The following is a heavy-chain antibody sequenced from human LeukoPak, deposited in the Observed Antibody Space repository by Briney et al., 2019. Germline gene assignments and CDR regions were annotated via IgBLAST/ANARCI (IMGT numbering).Heavy chain of an antibody. CDR3: ARRVWGTNRYTDC. J-gene: IGHJ4*02. V-gene: IGHV3-53*01. CDR1: GFTVSTNY. CDR2: IYAGGNT. Sequence: GGSLRLSCAASGFTVSTNYMSWVRQAPGKGLEWVSIIYAGGNTYYADSVKGRFTISRDNSKNALYLQMNSQRAEDTAVYYCARRVWGTNRYTDCWGQGTLVTVSS. D-gene: IGHD3-16*02.